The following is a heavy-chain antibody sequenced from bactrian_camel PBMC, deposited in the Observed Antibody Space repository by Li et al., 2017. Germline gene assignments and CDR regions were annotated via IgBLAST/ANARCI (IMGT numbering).Heavy chain of an antibody. CDR1: GNTYSTNC. CDR3: AAEQPYGQWCVGRQDYY. CDR2: IVPDGDTRYIGNT. V-gene: IGHV3S54*01. J-gene: IGHJ4*01. Sequence: QVQLVESGGGSVQAGGSLLLSCAASGNTYSTNCMGWFRQAPGKEREGVAVIVPDGDTRYIGNTKYSDSVRGRFTISREHGQLTVNLQMNTLKQEDTAVYYCAAEQPYGQWCVGRQDYYWGQGTQVTVS. D-gene: IGHD2*01.